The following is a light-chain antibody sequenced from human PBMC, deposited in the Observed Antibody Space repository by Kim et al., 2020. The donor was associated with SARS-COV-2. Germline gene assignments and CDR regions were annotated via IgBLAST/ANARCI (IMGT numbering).Light chain of an antibody. V-gene: IGLV2-11*01. CDR3: CSYAGSYSAV. CDR2: DVN. Sequence: GXLVTILYPGTRCYVGGYDYVSVYQQYPCKVPKLIIYDVNRRTSGVPDRLSGSKSGNTASLTISGLQADDEADYYCCSYAGSYSAVFGGGTQLTVL. J-gene: IGLJ2*01. CDR1: RCYVGGYDY.